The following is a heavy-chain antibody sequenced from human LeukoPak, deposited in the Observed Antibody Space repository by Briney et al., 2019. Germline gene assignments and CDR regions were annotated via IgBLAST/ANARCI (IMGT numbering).Heavy chain of an antibody. CDR3: ARSREAYYDILTGYYHSFDY. J-gene: IGHJ4*02. V-gene: IGHV3-48*03. D-gene: IGHD3-9*01. Sequence: PGGSLRLSCAASGFTFSSYEMNWVRQAPRKGLEWVSYISSSGSTIYYADSVKGRFTISRDNAKNSLYLQMNSLRAEDTAVYYCARSREAYYDILTGYYHSFDYWGQGTLVTVSS. CDR2: ISSSGSTI. CDR1: GFTFSSYE.